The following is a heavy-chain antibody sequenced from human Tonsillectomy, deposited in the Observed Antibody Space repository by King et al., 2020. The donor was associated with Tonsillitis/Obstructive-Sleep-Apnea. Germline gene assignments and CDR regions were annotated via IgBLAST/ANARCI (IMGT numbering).Heavy chain of an antibody. Sequence: QLVQSGAEVKKPGASVKVSCKASGYTFTSYAMHWVRQAPGQRLEWMGWINAGNGNTKYSQKFQGRVTITRDTSASTAYMELSSLRSEDTAVYYCAREEGAYYYGSGTHFDYWGQGTLVTVSS. V-gene: IGHV1-3*01. D-gene: IGHD3-10*01. CDR1: GYTFTSYA. CDR3: AREEGAYYYGSGTHFDY. J-gene: IGHJ4*02. CDR2: INAGNGNT.